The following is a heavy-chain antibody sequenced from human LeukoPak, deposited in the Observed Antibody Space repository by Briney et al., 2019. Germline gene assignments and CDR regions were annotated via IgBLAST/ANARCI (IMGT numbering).Heavy chain of an antibody. Sequence: GGSMRLSCAASGFTFSSYGMHWVRQAPGKGLEWVAFIRYDGSHKYYADSVRGRLTISRDNSQNTLYLQMNSLRAEDTAVYYCAKGSGYEHNYYYYYMDVWGKGTTVTISS. J-gene: IGHJ6*03. V-gene: IGHV3-30*02. CDR2: IRYDGSHK. D-gene: IGHD5-12*01. CDR1: GFTFSSYG. CDR3: AKGSGYEHNYYYYYMDV.